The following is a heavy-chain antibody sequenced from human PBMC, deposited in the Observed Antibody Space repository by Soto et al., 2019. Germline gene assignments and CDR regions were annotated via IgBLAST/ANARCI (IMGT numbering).Heavy chain of an antibody. J-gene: IGHJ6*02. V-gene: IGHV4-59*01. CDR1: GGSISSYY. CDR3: ASKDPNCSGGSCYSGGYYGMDV. Sequence: PSETLSLTXTVSGGSISSYYWSWIRQPPGKGLEWIGYIYYSGSTNYNPSLKSRVTISVDTSKNQFSLKLSSVTAADTAVYYCASKDPNCSGGSCYSGGYYGMDVWGQGTTVTVSS. CDR2: IYYSGST. D-gene: IGHD2-15*01.